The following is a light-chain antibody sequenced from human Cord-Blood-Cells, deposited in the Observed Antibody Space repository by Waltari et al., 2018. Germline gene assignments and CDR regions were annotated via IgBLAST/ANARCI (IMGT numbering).Light chain of an antibody. J-gene: IGKJ2*01. CDR2: AAS. CDR3: QQSYSTPYT. CDR1: QSISSH. Sequence: DIQMTQSPFYLSASVGDRLTITCRASQSISSHLNWYQQKPGKAPKLLIYAASSLQSGVPSRFSGSGSGTDFTFTISRLQPEDFATYYCQQSYSTPYTFGQGTKLEIK. V-gene: IGKV1-39*01.